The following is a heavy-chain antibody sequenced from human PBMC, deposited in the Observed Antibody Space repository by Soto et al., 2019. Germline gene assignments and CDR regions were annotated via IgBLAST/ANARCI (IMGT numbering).Heavy chain of an antibody. CDR2: FIPILDMA. CDR3: AITYFRDNSCPRAFDF. Sequence: QVQVVQSGAEVKKPESSVKVSCKPSGGTFNTYTVNWVRLAPGHGLEWMGRFIPILDMANYAQKFQDRVTITADRSTFTAYMELNSLTSDDTAVYYCAITYFRDNSCPRAFDFWGPGTRVTVSS. V-gene: IGHV1-69*02. J-gene: IGHJ4*02. CDR1: GGTFNTYT. D-gene: IGHD2-21*01.